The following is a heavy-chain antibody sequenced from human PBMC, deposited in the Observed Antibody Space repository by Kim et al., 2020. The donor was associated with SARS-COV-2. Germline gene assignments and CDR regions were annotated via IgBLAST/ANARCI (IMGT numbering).Heavy chain of an antibody. J-gene: IGHJ6*02. D-gene: IGHD6-13*01. V-gene: IGHV4-34*01. CDR3: AGGLNLAAAYSYYGMDV. CDR1: GGSISGYY. Sequence: WENLSLTCAAYGGSISGYYWCWTRHPPRKGLEWIGEINQRGSTNYNAALKSRVTIPVDTSKNQFSLKLSSVTAADTAVYYCAGGLNLAAAYSYYGMDVWGRVTLVTV. CDR2: INQRGST.